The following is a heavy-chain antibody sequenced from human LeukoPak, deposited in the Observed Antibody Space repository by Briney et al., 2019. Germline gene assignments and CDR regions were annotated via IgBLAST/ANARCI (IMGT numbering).Heavy chain of an antibody. J-gene: IGHJ6*02. CDR1: GYTFTSYG. V-gene: IGHV1-18*01. CDR2: ISAYNGNT. D-gene: IGHD6-13*01. Sequence: ASVNVSCKASGYTFTSYGISWVRQAPGQGLEWMGWISAYNGNTNYAQKLQGRVTMTTDTSTSTAYMELRSLRSDDTAVYYCARFSSVQQQFNYYYGINLWGQGTTLSLS. CDR3: ARFSSVQQQFNYYYGINL.